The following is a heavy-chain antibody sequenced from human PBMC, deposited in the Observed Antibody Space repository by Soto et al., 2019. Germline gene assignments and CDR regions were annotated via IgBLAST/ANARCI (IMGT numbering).Heavy chain of an antibody. J-gene: IGHJ5*02. CDR3: ARDRGGITVSSKPLGEWFDP. Sequence: QVQLQESGPGLLRPSETLSLTCTVSGVSIDNFFWSWIRQTPGKGLEWIGYVSQCVTTADMSEWETTSYNPSLESRATISLDLPKNQFSLKLTSVTAADTDVYYCARDRGGITVSSKPLGEWFDPWGQGTLVTVSS. CDR2: VSQCVTTADMSEWETT. D-gene: IGHD3-16*01. V-gene: IGHV4-59*01. CDR1: GVSIDNFF.